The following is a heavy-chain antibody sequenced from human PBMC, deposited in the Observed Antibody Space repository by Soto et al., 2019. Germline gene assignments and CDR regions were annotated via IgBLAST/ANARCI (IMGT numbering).Heavy chain of an antibody. J-gene: IGHJ6*03. D-gene: IGHD4-17*01. V-gene: IGHV1-69*08. Sequence: QVQLEQSGAEVTRPGSSVTVSCKASGGTLSSYTISWVRQATGQGLEWMGGIIPLLGTAKYAQKSQGRVTISVDKFTNTSYLELTGLRSDDTAKSYRARDSTLGNGDYLAVYYFYDMDLWGKGTTVSVSS. CDR3: ARDSTLGNGDYLAVYYFYDMDL. CDR1: GGTLSSYT. CDR2: IIPLLGTA.